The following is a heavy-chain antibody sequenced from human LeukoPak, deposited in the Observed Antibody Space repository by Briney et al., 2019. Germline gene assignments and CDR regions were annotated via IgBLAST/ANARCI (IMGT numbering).Heavy chain of an antibody. CDR1: GGSISSGGYS. J-gene: IGHJ4*02. D-gene: IGHD3-10*01. CDR2: IYHSGST. Sequence: SETLSLTCAVSGGSISSGGYSWSWIRQPPGKGXXXIGYIYHSGSTYYNPSLKSRVTISVDRSKNQFSLKLSSVTAADTAVYYCARGAVRGVIDYWGQGTLVTVSS. CDR3: ARGAVRGVIDY. V-gene: IGHV4-30-2*01.